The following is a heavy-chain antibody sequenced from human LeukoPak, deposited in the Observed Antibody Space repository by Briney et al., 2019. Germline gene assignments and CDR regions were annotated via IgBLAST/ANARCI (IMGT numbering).Heavy chain of an antibody. CDR3: ARGGSGSGYLYYFDY. J-gene: IGHJ4*02. V-gene: IGHV1-2*06. Sequence: ASVKVSCKASGYSFSDYSMHWVRQAPGQGLEWMGRINSNSGGTSYAQNFQGRVTMTRDTSINTAYMELSGLTLDDTAVYYCARGGSGSGYLYYFDYWGQGTLVSVSS. D-gene: IGHD3-10*01. CDR1: GYSFSDYS. CDR2: INSNSGGT.